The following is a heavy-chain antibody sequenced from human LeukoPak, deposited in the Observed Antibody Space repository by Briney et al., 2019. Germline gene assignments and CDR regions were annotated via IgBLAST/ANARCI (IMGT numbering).Heavy chain of an antibody. J-gene: IGHJ6*03. D-gene: IGHD6-6*01. V-gene: IGHV1-18*01. CDR3: ARDREYSSSSRPNYYYYYYMDV. CDR2: ISAYNGNT. CDR1: GYTFTSYG. Sequence: GASVKVSCKASGYTFTSYGISWARQAPGQGLEWMGWISAYNGNTNYAQKLQGRVTMTTDTSTSTAYMELRSLRSDDTAVYYCARDREYSSSSRPNYYYYYYMDVWGKGTTVTVSS.